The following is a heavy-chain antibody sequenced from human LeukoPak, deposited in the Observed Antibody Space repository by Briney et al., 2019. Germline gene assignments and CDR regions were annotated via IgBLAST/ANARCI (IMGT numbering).Heavy chain of an antibody. V-gene: IGHV3-7*01. CDR2: IKQDGSEK. CDR1: GFTFSNYW. CDR3: ARDRGIVGSGFYYNDY. J-gene: IGHJ4*02. D-gene: IGHD3-22*01. Sequence: GGSLRLSCAASGFTFSNYWMSWVRQAPGKGLEWVANIKQDGSEKHYVDSVKGRFTISTDNAKNSMDLQMNSLRAEDTAVYYCARDRGIVGSGFYYNDYWGQGTLVTVSS.